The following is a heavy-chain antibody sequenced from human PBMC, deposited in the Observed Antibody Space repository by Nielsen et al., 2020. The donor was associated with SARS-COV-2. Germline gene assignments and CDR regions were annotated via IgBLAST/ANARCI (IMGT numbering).Heavy chain of an antibody. CDR3: AKMMRISSTLDAFDI. D-gene: IGHD2/OR15-2a*01. CDR2: TSGSGWTT. CDR1: GFTFSSYA. V-gene: IGHV3-23*01. J-gene: IGHJ3*02. Sequence: GGSLRLSCAASGFTFSSYAMSWVRQAPGKGLEWVSATSGSGWTTYYTDSVKGQFRISRDNDKDILYLQMDSLRAEDTAVYYCAKMMRISSTLDAFDIWGQGTMVTVSS.